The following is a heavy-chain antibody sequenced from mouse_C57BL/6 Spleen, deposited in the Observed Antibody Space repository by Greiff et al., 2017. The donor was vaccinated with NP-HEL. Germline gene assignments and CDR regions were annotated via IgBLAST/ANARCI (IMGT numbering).Heavy chain of an antibody. V-gene: IGHV1-7*01. Sequence: QVQLQQSGAELAKPGASVKLSCKASGYTFTSYWMHWVKQRPGQGLEWIGYINPSSGYTKYNQKFKDKATLTADKSSSTAYMQLSSLTYEDSAVEYCAREETNWENCVAYWGQGTLVTVSA. D-gene: IGHD4-1*01. CDR3: AREETNWENCVAY. CDR1: GYTFTSYW. J-gene: IGHJ3*01. CDR2: INPSSGYT.